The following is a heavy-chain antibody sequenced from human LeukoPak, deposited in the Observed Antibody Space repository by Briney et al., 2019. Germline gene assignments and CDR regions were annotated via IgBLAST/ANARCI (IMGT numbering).Heavy chain of an antibody. J-gene: IGHJ4*02. CDR3: ARQSKAYGSSCYY. V-gene: IGHV5-10-1*01. CDR1: GYSFTTYW. Sequence: LGESLRISCKGPGYSFTTYWISWVRQMPGKGLEWMGRIDPSDSYTNYSPSFQGHVTISADKSFSTAYVQWTSLKASDTAMYYCARQSKAYGSSCYYWGQGTLVTVSS. CDR2: IDPSDSYT. D-gene: IGHD6-13*01.